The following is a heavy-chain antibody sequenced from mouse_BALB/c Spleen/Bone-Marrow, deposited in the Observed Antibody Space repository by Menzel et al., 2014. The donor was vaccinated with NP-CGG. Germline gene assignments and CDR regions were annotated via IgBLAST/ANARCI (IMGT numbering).Heavy chain of an antibody. CDR1: GFTFSSYT. D-gene: IGHD3-1*01. V-gene: IGHV5-12-2*01. CDR3: ARHVGNPYAMDY. J-gene: IGHJ4*01. CDR2: ISNGGGST. Sequence: EVQRVESGGGLVQPGGSLKLSCAASGFTFSSYTMSWVRQTPEKRLEWVAYISNGGGSTYYPDTVKGRFTISRGNAKNTLYLQMSSLKSEDTAMYYCARHVGNPYAMDYWGRGTSVTVSS.